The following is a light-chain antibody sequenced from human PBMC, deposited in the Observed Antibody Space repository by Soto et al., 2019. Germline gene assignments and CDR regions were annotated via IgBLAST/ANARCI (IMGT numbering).Light chain of an antibody. J-gene: IGLJ2*01. CDR1: SSNIGNNY. Sequence: QSVLTQPPSASGTPGQRVTISCSGSSSNIGNNYVYWYRQLPGTAPTLLIYRNNQRPSGVPDRFAGSKSGTSASLAISGLRSEDEADYYCAAWDDSLSAHLVFGGGTKLTVL. CDR2: RNN. CDR3: AAWDDSLSAHLV. V-gene: IGLV1-47*01.